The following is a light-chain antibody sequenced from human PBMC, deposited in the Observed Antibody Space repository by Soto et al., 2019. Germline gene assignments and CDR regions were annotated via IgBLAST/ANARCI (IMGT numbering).Light chain of an antibody. J-gene: IGKJ3*01. Sequence: DIQMTQSPSSLSASVGDRVTITCRASQPVINFLNWYQHKPGTAPKVLVHSASTLQSGVPSRFSGSGSGTDFTLTISNLQPEDIATYYCQQTYVIPRTFGPGTKVNLK. V-gene: IGKV1-39*01. CDR1: QPVINF. CDR2: SAS. CDR3: QQTYVIPRT.